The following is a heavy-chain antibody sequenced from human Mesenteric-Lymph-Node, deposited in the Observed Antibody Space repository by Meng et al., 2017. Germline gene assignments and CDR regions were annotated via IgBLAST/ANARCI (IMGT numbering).Heavy chain of an antibody. CDR3: ASFDHIPRRNYFDY. J-gene: IGHJ4*02. CDR1: GGSISGNYY. V-gene: IGHV4-30-4*01. Sequence: HVQLQESGPGLVTPSQTLSLTCTVSGGSISGNYYWSWIRQPPGKGLEWIGYIHHSGSAYYNPSLKSRVSISVDTSKNQFSLNLNSMTAADTAVYYCASFDHIPRRNYFDYWGQGTLVTVSS. CDR2: IHHSGSA. D-gene: IGHD2-21*01.